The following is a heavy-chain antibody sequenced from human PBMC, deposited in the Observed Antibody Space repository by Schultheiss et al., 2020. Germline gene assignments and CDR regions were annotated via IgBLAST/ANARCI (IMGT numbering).Heavy chain of an antibody. CDR3: ARTDYGDYFDY. J-gene: IGHJ4*02. V-gene: IGHV4-59*01. CDR2: IYYSGST. Sequence: TLSLTCTVSGGSISSYYWSWIRQPPGKGLEWIGYIYYSGSTNYNPSLKSRVTISVDTSKNQFSLKLSSVTAADTAVYYCARTDYGDYFDYWGQGTLVTVSS. D-gene: IGHD4-17*01. CDR1: GGSISSYY.